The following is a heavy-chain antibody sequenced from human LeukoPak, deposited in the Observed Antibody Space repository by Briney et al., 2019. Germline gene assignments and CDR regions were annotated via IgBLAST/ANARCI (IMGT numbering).Heavy chain of an antibody. D-gene: IGHD6-19*01. J-gene: IGHJ6*02. CDR2: INPNSGGT. V-gene: IGHV1-2*04. CDR3: ARVPRASYSSGWGGSGMDV. CDR1: GYTFTGYY. Sequence: GASVKVSCKASGYTFTGYYMHWVRQAPGQGLEWMGWINPNSGGTNYAQKFQGWVTMTRDTSISTAYMELSRLRSDDTAVYYCARVPRASYSSGWGGSGMDVWGQGTTVTVSS.